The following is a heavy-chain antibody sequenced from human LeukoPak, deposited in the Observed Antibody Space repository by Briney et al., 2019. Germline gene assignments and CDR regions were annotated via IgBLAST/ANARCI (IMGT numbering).Heavy chain of an antibody. V-gene: IGHV3-23*01. CDR2: INDRGGYI. J-gene: IGHJ4*02. Sequence: GGSLRLSCAASGFSFSMYSMAWVRQAPGKGLEWVSVINDRGGYIQDADSVKGRCTISRDNYQNTLFLQMNSLRAEDTAVYYCVRERDRGIDVADDFDYWGQGTLVTVSS. CDR1: GFSFSMYS. D-gene: IGHD6-19*01. CDR3: VRERDRGIDVADDFDY.